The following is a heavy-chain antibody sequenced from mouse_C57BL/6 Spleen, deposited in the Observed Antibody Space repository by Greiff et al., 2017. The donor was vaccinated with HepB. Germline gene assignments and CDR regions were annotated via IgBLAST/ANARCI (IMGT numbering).Heavy chain of an antibody. D-gene: IGHD2-4*01. J-gene: IGHJ3*01. CDR2: IDPSDSET. CDR3: ARPEDYDSAWFAY. CDR1: GYTFTSYW. Sequence: QVQLQQPGAELVRPGSSVKLSCKASGYTFTSYWMHWVKQRPIQGLEWIGNIDPSDSETHYNQKVKDKATLTVDKSSSTAYMQLSSMTTEDSAVYYCARPEDYDSAWFAYWGQGTLVTVSA. V-gene: IGHV1-52*01.